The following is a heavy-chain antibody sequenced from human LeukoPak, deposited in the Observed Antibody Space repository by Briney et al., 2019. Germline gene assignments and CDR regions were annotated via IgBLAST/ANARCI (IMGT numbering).Heavy chain of an antibody. D-gene: IGHD6-19*01. CDR2: ISSSSSTI. CDR1: GLPFSRCD. Sequence: GGSLRLSCAASGLPFSRCDMSWVRQAPGKGLEWVSYISSSSSTIYYADSVKGRFTISRDNAKNSLYLQMNSLRAEDTAVYYCARGGSGWDPYFDYWGQGTLVTVSS. V-gene: IGHV3-48*01. CDR3: ARGGSGWDPYFDY. J-gene: IGHJ4*02.